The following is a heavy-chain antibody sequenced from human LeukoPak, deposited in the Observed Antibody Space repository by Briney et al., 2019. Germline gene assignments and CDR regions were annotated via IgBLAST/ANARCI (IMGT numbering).Heavy chain of an antibody. Sequence: GGSLRLSCAASGFTFSSYWMSWVRQAPGKGLEWVANIKQDGSEKYYVDSVKGRFTISRDNAKNSLYLQMNSLRAEDTAVYYCAREGEIVAAYAFDIWGQGTMVTVSS. D-gene: IGHD3-22*01. CDR2: IKQDGSEK. CDR3: AREGEIVAAYAFDI. V-gene: IGHV3-7*01. J-gene: IGHJ3*02. CDR1: GFTFSSYW.